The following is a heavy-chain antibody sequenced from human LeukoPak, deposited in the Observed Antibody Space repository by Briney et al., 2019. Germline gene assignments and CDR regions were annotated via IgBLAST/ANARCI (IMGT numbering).Heavy chain of an antibody. D-gene: IGHD1/OR15-1a*01. Sequence: GGSLRLSCAASGFIFSNYDMNWVRQAPGKGLEWVSYITGSSRTKSYADSVKGRFTISRDNAENSLYLQMNSLRTEDTAVYYCGRIAINANNGMDVWGQGTTVTVSS. CDR3: GRIAINANNGMDV. CDR1: GFIFSNYD. V-gene: IGHV3-48*01. CDR2: ITGSSRTK. J-gene: IGHJ6*02.